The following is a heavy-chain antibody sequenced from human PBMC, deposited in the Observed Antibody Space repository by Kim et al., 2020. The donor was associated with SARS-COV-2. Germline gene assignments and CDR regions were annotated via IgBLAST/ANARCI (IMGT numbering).Heavy chain of an antibody. CDR3: ARGAHGGSLFWYLHH. Sequence: SVKVSCEASGGTLDNNAIHWVRQAPGQGLEWMGGIIPMSETTKFAQKFQGRVTIAADTSASRAYMELSSLRSEDTAVYYCARGAHGGSLFWYLHHWGQGTLVTVSS. V-gene: IGHV1-69*06. CDR1: GGTLDNNA. CDR2: IIPMSETT. D-gene: IGHD1-26*01. J-gene: IGHJ1*01.